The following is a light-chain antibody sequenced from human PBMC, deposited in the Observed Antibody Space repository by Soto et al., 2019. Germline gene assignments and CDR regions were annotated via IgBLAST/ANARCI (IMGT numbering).Light chain of an antibody. CDR1: NIGSKS. Sequence: SYELTQPPSVSVAPGQTASITCGGNNIGSKSVHWYQLKPGQAPVLVVSDDSDRPSGIPDRFSGSNSGNTATLTVSRVEAGDEADYYCQVWDNSNAQHVLGTGTKLTVL. V-gene: IGLV3-21*02. CDR3: QVWDNSNAQHV. J-gene: IGLJ1*01. CDR2: DDS.